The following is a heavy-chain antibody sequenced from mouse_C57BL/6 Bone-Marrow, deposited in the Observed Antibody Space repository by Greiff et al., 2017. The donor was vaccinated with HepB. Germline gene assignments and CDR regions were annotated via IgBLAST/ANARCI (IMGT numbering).Heavy chain of an antibody. Sequence: VQLVESGPGLVAPSQSLSITCTVSGFSLTSYGVDWVRQSPGKGLEWLGVIWGVGSTNYNSALKSRLSISKDNSKSQVFLKMNSLQTDETAMYYWASEYDDAMDYWGQGTSVTVSS. CDR2: IWGVGST. CDR1: GFSLTSYG. V-gene: IGHV2-6*01. D-gene: IGHD2-14*01. J-gene: IGHJ4*01. CDR3: ASEYDDAMDY.